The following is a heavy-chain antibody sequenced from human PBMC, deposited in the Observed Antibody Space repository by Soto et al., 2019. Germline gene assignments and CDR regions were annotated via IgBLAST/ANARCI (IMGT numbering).Heavy chain of an antibody. D-gene: IGHD3-22*01. J-gene: IGHJ6*02. Sequence: EVQLVESGGGLVQPGGSLRLSCAASGFTFSSYWMHWVRQDSGKGLVWVSRINIDGTSTSYADSVKGRFTISRDNAKNRMYLQMSSLRAEDTVVYYCTRYSFDGYVYYGMDGWGHGTGVTVSS. CDR1: GFTFSSYW. CDR3: TRYSFDGYVYYGMDG. V-gene: IGHV3-74*01. CDR2: INIDGTST.